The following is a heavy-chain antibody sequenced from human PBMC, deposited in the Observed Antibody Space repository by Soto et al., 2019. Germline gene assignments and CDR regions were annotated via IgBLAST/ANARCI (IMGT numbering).Heavy chain of an antibody. Sequence: KTGGSLRLSCAASGFTFSSYSMNWVRQAPGKGLEWVSSISSSSSYIYYADSVKGRFTISRDNAKNSLYLQMNSLSAEDTAVYYCARDQWLAGENYYYGMDGWCHGTTVTVSS. V-gene: IGHV3-21*01. CDR2: ISSSSSYI. CDR1: GFTFSSYS. D-gene: IGHD6-19*01. J-gene: IGHJ6*02. CDR3: ARDQWLAGENYYYGMDG.